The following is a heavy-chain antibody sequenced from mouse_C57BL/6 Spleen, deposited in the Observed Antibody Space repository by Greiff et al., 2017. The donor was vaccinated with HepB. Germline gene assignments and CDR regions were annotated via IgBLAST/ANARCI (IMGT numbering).Heavy chain of an antibody. J-gene: IGHJ4*01. V-gene: IGHV1-59*01. Sequence: VKLQQPGAELVRPGTSVKLSCKASGYTFTSYWMHWVKQRPGQGLEWIGVIDPSDSYTNYNQKFKGKATLTVDTSSSTAYMQLSSLTSGDSAVYYCARGYSNYASYAMYYWGQGTSVTVSS. CDR1: GYTFTSYW. CDR3: ARGYSNYASYAMYY. CDR2: IDPSDSYT. D-gene: IGHD2-5*01.